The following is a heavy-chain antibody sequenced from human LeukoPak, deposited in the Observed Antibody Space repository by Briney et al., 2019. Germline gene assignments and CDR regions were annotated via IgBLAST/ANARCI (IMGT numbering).Heavy chain of an antibody. J-gene: IGHJ4*02. CDR2: IYYSGST. CDR3: AREAGIAVAADY. CDR1: GGSFSSGSYY. V-gene: IGHV4-61*01. Sequence: PSETLSLTCTVSGGSFSSGSYYWSWIRQPPGKGLEWIGYIYYSGSTNYNPSLKSRVTISVDTSKNQFSLKLSSVTAADTAVYYCAREAGIAVAADYWGQGTLVTVSS. D-gene: IGHD6-19*01.